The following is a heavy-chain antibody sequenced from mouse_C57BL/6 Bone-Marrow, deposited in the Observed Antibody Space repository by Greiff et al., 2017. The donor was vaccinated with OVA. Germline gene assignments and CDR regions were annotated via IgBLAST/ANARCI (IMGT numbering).Heavy chain of an antibody. Sequence: VQLKQSGAELVRPGASVKLSCTASAFNIKDDYMHWVKQRPEQGLEWIGWIDPENGDTEYASKFQGKATITADTSSNTAYLQLSSLTSEDTAVYYCTYSNGGYFDVWGTGTTVTVSS. V-gene: IGHV14-4*01. CDR2: IDPENGDT. D-gene: IGHD2-5*01. CDR3: TYSNGGYFDV. CDR1: AFNIKDDY. J-gene: IGHJ1*03.